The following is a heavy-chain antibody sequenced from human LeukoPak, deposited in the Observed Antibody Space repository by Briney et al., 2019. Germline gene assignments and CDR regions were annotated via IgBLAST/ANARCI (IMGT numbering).Heavy chain of an antibody. Sequence: PPETLSLTCAVYGGSFSGYYWSWIRQPPGKGLEWIGEINHSGSTNYNPSLKSRVTISVDTSKNQFSLKLSSVTAADTAVYYCARGGDYGDHFDYWGQGTLVTVSS. CDR1: GGSFSGYY. D-gene: IGHD4-17*01. CDR2: INHSGST. J-gene: IGHJ4*02. CDR3: ARGGDYGDHFDY. V-gene: IGHV4-34*01.